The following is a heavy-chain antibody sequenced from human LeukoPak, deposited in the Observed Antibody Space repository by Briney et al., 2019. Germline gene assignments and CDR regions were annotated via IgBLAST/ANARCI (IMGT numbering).Heavy chain of an antibody. D-gene: IGHD4-11*01. CDR3: AKSRAIYMDAFDI. CDR1: GFTFSSYA. CDR2: IRYDGSNK. J-gene: IGHJ3*02. V-gene: IGHV3-30*02. Sequence: GGSLRLSCAASGFTFSSYAMHWVCQAPGKGLEWVAVIRYDGSNKYYADSVKGRFTISRDNPKNTLYLQMNSLRAEDTAVYYCAKSRAIYMDAFDIWGQGTMVTVSS.